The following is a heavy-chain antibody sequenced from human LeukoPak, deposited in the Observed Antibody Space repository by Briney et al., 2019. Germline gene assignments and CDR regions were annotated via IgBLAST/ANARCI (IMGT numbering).Heavy chain of an antibody. J-gene: IGHJ5*02. Sequence: GGSLRLSCAASGFTFANYALTWVRQAPGKGLEWVSTVSGGGGVTYYAGSVKGRFTISRDNSKNTLYLQMNRLRAEDTALYYCAKDDPRDSVSTDRNWLDTCGQGTMVTVSS. CDR2: VSGGGGVT. CDR3: AKDDPRDSVSTDRNWLDT. V-gene: IGHV3-23*01. D-gene: IGHD4-11*01. CDR1: GFTFANYA.